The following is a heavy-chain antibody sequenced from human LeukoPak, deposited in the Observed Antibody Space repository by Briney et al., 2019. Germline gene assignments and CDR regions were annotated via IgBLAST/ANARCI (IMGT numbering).Heavy chain of an antibody. CDR2: IIRSSSTI. V-gene: IGHV3-48*04. CDR3: ARDGGATMVRGVATYDS. J-gene: IGHJ4*02. Sequence: GGSLRLSCAASGFTSSRYSMNWVRQAPGKGLEWVSYIIRSSSTIHYADSVKGRFTISRDNAKSSLFLQMNSLRAEDTAVYYCARDGGATMVRGVATYDSWGQGTLVTVSS. D-gene: IGHD3-10*01. CDR1: GFTSSRYS.